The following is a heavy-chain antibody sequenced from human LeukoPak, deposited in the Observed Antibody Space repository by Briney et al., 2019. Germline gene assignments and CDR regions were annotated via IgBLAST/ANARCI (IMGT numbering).Heavy chain of an antibody. CDR3: ARVDPNGYSDY. V-gene: IGHV4-59*02. CDR2: IYNSGT. Sequence: SETLSLTCTVSGYSVNYVYWSWIRQPPGKGLQWIGYIYNSGTIYNPSLKNRVTISLDTSKNQFSLKVSSVTAADTAVHYCARVDPNGYSDYWGQGTLVTVSS. D-gene: IGHD2-8*01. J-gene: IGHJ4*02. CDR1: GYSVNYVY.